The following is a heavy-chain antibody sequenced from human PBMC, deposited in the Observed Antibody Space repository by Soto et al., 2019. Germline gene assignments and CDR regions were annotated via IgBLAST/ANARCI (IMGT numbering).Heavy chain of an antibody. CDR1: GGSFSGYY. CDR2: INHSGST. D-gene: IGHD5-12*01. J-gene: IGHJ4*02. CDR3: ARVGSGYDLSNYFDY. Sequence: QVQLQQWGAGLLKPSETLSLTCAVYGGSFSGYYWSWIRQPPGKGLEWIGEINHSGSTNYNPSLKSRLTISVDTSKNQFSLKLSSETAADTAVYYCARVGSGYDLSNYFDYWGQGTLVTVSS. V-gene: IGHV4-34*01.